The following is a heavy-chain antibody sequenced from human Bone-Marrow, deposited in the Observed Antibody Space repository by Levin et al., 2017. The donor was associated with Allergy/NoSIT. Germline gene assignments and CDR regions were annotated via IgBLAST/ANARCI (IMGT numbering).Heavy chain of an antibody. D-gene: IGHD2-2*01. CDR2: ITGGGST. Sequence: GESLKISCVASGFPFSGNAMSWVRQAPGKGLEWVSGITGGGSTYYADSVKGRFTVSRDNSRNTVFLQMNSLRADDTAVYYCAKFRGPAAMSGYCMDVWGKGTTVTVSS. V-gene: IGHV3-23*01. J-gene: IGHJ6*03. CDR3: AKFRGPAAMSGYCMDV. CDR1: GFPFSGNA.